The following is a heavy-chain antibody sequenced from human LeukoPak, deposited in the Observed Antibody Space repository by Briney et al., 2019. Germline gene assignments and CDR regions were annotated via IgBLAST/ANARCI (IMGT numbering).Heavy chain of an antibody. Sequence: GASVKVSCKASGYTFTSYYMHCMRQAPGQGLEWMGIINPSGGSTRYAQKFQGRVTMTRDMSTSTVYMELSSLRSEDTAVYYCATAVFSRATTHFDYWGQGTLVTVSS. D-gene: IGHD5-12*01. CDR1: GYTFTSYY. CDR2: INPSGGST. V-gene: IGHV1-46*01. CDR3: ATAVFSRATTHFDY. J-gene: IGHJ4*02.